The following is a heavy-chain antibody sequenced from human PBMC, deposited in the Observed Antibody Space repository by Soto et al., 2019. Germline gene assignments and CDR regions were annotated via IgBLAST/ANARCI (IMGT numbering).Heavy chain of an antibody. V-gene: IGHV1-2*02. D-gene: IGHD6-13*01. J-gene: IGHJ6*02. CDR3: ARDPQVGSSWYGGFYYGMDV. CDR1: GYTFTGYY. Sequence: ASVKVSCKASGYTFTGYYMHWVRQAPGQGLEWMGWINPNSGGTNYAQKFQGRVTMTRDTSISTAYMELSRLRSDDTAVYYCARDPQVGSSWYGGFYYGMDVWGQGTTVTSP. CDR2: INPNSGGT.